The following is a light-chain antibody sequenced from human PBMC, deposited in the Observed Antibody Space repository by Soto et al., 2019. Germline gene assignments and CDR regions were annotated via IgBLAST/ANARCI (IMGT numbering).Light chain of an antibody. CDR3: QQYENLPT. CDR1: QNINNY. J-gene: IGKJ5*01. Sequence: DIQMTQSHSSLAASVGDRVTITCQASQNINNYLNWYQQKPGRAPKLLIYDASNLEAGVPSRFRGSGSGTDFTFTISRLQPEDIATYYCQQYENLPTFGQGTRLEIK. V-gene: IGKV1-33*01. CDR2: DAS.